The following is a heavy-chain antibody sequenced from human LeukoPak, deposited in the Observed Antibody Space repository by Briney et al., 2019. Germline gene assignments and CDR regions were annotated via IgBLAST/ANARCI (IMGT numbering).Heavy chain of an antibody. J-gene: IGHJ4*02. CDR1: GFTFSSYS. Sequence: RSGGSLRLSCAASGFTFSSYSMNWVRQAPGKGLEWVSSISSSSSYIYYADSVKGRFTISRDNAKNTLYLQMNSLRAEDTAVYYCAKTPGDCTGGTCYSFDYWGQGSLVTVSS. D-gene: IGHD2-15*01. CDR2: ISSSSSYI. V-gene: IGHV3-21*04. CDR3: AKTPGDCTGGTCYSFDY.